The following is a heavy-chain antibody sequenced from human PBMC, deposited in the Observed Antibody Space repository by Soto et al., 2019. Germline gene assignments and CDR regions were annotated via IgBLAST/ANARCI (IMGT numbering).Heavy chain of an antibody. CDR3: AKTKNWGNPHDAFDI. V-gene: IGHV4-31*03. J-gene: IGHJ3*02. CDR1: GGFISNGGFY. D-gene: IGHD7-27*01. Sequence: PSETLSLTCSVSGGFISNGGFYWNWIRQHPGKGLEWIGYIYYSGNTSYNPSLKSRVSMSVDTYKNQFSLKLRSVTAADTAVYYCAKTKNWGNPHDAFDIWGQGTMVTVSS. CDR2: IYYSGNT.